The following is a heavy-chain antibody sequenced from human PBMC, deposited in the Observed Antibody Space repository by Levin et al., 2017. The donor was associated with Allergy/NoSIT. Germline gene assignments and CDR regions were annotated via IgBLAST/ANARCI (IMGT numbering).Heavy chain of an antibody. CDR1: GFTFSSYG. Sequence: GGSLRLSCAASGFTFSSYGMHWVRQAPGKGLEWVAVISYDGSNKYYADSVKGRFTISRDNSKNTLYLQMNSLRAEDTAVYYCAKARPYGSGRLAGLGDYWGQGTLVTVSS. D-gene: IGHD3-10*01. CDR2: ISYDGSNK. V-gene: IGHV3-30*18. CDR3: AKARPYGSGRLAGLGDY. J-gene: IGHJ4*02.